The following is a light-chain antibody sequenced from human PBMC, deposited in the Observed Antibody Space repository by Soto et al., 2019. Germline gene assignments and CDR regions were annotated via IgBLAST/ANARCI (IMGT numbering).Light chain of an antibody. CDR2: GAS. CDR3: HQYNNWRT. V-gene: IGKV3-15*01. CDR1: QGVSTN. Sequence: EVVLTQSPATLSVSPGERATLSCRASQGVSTNLAWYQQRPGQAPRLLIYGASARATGIPDRFSGSGAGTEFTLTISSLQSEDFAVYYCHQYNNWRTFGQGTRLEIK. J-gene: IGKJ5*01.